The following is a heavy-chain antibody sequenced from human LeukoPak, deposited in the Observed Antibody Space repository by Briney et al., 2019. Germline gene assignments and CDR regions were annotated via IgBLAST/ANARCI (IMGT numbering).Heavy chain of an antibody. CDR2: IYYSGNT. CDR3: ARGSSGWYVGWFDP. J-gene: IGHJ5*02. D-gene: IGHD6-19*01. V-gene: IGHV4-31*03. CDR1: GGSISSGGYY. Sequence: SETLSLTCTVSGGSISSGGYYWSWIRQHPGKGLEWIGYIYYSGNTYYNPSLKSRVTISVDTSKNQFSLKLSSVTAADTAVYYCARGSSGWYVGWFDPWGQGTLVTVSS.